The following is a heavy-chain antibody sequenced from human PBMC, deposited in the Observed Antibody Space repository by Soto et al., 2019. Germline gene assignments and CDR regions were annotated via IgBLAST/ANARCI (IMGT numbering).Heavy chain of an antibody. D-gene: IGHD3-22*01. Sequence: PGGSLRLSCEASGFTLSNYGMNWVRQAPGKGLEWVAVISYDGSNKYYADSVKGRLTISRDNSKNTLYLQMNSLRPEDTAVYYCAKETPLKRQYYDSSGYYYFDYWGQGTLVTVSS. CDR1: GFTLSNYG. CDR3: AKETPLKRQYYDSSGYYYFDY. CDR2: ISYDGSNK. V-gene: IGHV3-30*18. J-gene: IGHJ4*02.